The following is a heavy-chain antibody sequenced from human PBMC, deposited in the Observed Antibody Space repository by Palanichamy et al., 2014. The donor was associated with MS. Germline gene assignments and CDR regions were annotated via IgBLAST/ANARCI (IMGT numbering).Heavy chain of an antibody. CDR3: ARDTSIAVAGTPDY. CDR1: GGSISSSSYY. J-gene: IGHJ4*02. V-gene: IGHV4-39*07. CDR2: IYYSGST. Sequence: QLQLQEWGPGLVKPSETLSLTCTVSGGSISSSSYYWGWIRQPPGKGLEWIGSIYYSGSTYYNPSLKSRVTISVDTSKNQFSLKLSSVTAADTAVYYCARDTSIAVAGTPDYWGQGTLVTVSS. D-gene: IGHD6-19*01.